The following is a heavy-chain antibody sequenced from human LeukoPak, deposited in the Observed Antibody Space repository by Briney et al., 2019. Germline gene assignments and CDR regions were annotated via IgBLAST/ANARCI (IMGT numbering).Heavy chain of an antibody. CDR2: IYYSGST. Sequence: SETLSLTCTVSGGSISSSSYYWGWIRQPQGKGLEWIGSIYYSGSTYYNPSLKSRVTISVDTSKNQFSLRLSSVTAADTAVYYCASPMVRGRSYDYWGQGTLVTVSS. J-gene: IGHJ4*02. CDR1: GGSISSSSYY. V-gene: IGHV4-39*01. CDR3: ASPMVRGRSYDY. D-gene: IGHD3-10*01.